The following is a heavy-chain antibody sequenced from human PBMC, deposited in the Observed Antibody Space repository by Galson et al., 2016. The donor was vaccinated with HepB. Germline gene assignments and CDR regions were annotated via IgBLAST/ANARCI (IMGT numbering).Heavy chain of an antibody. CDR2: INNNGGST. Sequence: SLRLSCAASGFTFTTYAMHWVRQAPGKGLDYVSAINNNGGSTYYADSVKGRFTISRDNSKNTLYLQMSSLGPEDTAVYYCVKDSHSEIFGVVSRLDHWGQGTLVPVSS. CDR1: GFTFTTYA. D-gene: IGHD3-3*01. CDR3: VKDSHSEIFGVVSRLDH. J-gene: IGHJ4*02. V-gene: IGHV3-64D*08.